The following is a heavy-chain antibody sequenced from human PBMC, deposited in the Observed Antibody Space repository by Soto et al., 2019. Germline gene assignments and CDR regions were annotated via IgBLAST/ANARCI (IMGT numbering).Heavy chain of an antibody. J-gene: IGHJ4*02. CDR1: GDSVSSGTYY. Sequence: SETLSLTCIVSGDSVSSGTYYWSWIRQPPGKGLEWIGYIYYRGSTNYNPSLKSRVTIAIDTSRNQFSLKVSSMTAADTAVYYCARGLDYVGFDYWGQGTLVTVSS. V-gene: IGHV4-61*01. CDR2: IYYRGST. D-gene: IGHD4-17*01. CDR3: ARGLDYVGFDY.